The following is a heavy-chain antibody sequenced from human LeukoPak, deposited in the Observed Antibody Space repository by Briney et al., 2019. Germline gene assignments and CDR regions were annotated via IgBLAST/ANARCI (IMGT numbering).Heavy chain of an antibody. Sequence: GGSLRLSCVASGFAFGTSGMAWVRHAAGKGLEWVSGISSSSGTPYYADSVRGRFTISRDNSKNTLFLQMNSLRVDDTALYYCAKPSPGGLYCGGDCYYFDSWGQGTLVTVSS. D-gene: IGHD2-21*02. CDR3: AKPSPGGLYCGGDCYYFDS. CDR1: GFAFGTSG. J-gene: IGHJ4*02. V-gene: IGHV3-23*01. CDR2: ISSSSGTP.